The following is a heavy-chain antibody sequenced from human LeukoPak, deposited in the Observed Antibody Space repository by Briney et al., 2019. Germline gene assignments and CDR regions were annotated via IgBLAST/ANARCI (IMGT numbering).Heavy chain of an antibody. CDR2: ISSSSSTI. CDR3: ARALAPEVGSTPDY. D-gene: IGHD1-26*01. Sequence: GXXXRLXXAASXFTFSXYSMDXVRXAPGXXXXXVSXISSSSSTIYYAVSVRGRFTISRDNAKNSLYLQMNSLRAEDTAVYYCARALAPEVGSTPDYWGQGTLVTVSS. J-gene: IGHJ4*02. V-gene: IGHV3-48*04. CDR1: XFTFSXYS.